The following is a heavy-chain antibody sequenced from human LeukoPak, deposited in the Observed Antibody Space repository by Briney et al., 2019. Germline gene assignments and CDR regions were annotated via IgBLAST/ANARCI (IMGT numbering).Heavy chain of an antibody. CDR1: GFTFSNYE. CDR2: IASSGSTI. J-gene: IGHJ4*02. V-gene: IGHV3-48*03. CDR3: ARGGQYDTSGYYPIDY. D-gene: IGHD3-22*01. Sequence: GGSLRLSCSASGFTFSNYEMNWVRQAPGKGLEWVSYIASSGSTIYYADAVKGRFTISRDNSKNTLFLQMNSLRAEDTAVHYCARGGQYDTSGYYPIDYWGQGTLVTVSS.